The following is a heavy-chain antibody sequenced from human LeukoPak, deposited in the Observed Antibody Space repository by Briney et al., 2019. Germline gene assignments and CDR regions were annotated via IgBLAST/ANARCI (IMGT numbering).Heavy chain of an antibody. V-gene: IGHV3-13*01. CDR3: AREILPHCRGYSCSSGSALDV. J-gene: IGHJ3*01. CDR1: GFTFSRYD. Sequence: GGSLRLSCAASGFTFSRYDMHWVRQATGKGLEWVSAIGTADDTYYGGSVKGRFTISRGNAKSSLYLQMDTLRAGDTAVYFCAREILPHCRGYSCSSGSALDVWGQGTMVIVSS. CDR2: IGTADDT. D-gene: IGHD2-15*01.